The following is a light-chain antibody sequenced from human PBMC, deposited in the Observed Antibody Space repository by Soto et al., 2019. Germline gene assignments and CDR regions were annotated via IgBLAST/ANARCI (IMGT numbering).Light chain of an antibody. CDR1: SSNIGNNY. CDR3: GAWDSSLSAYV. J-gene: IGLJ1*01. V-gene: IGLV1-51*02. CDR2: ENN. Sequence: QSVLTQPPSVSAAPGQKVTISCSGSSSNIGNNYVSWYQQLPGTAPKLLIYENNKRPSGIPDRFSGSKSGTSATLDITGIQAGDEADYYCGAWDSSLSAYVFGTGTKVTVL.